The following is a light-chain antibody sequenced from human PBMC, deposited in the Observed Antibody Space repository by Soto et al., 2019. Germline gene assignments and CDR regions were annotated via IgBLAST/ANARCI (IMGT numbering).Light chain of an antibody. J-gene: IGKJ1*01. CDR3: QQYHNLWT. CDR2: RSS. CDR1: QSVRSN. V-gene: IGKV3-15*01. Sequence: EIVLTQSPGTLSLSPGERATLSCRASQSVRSNLAWYQQKPGQSPRLLIYRSSTRATGIPARFSGSGSGTEFTLTINSLQSEDFAVYSCQQYHNLWTFGQGTKVDIK.